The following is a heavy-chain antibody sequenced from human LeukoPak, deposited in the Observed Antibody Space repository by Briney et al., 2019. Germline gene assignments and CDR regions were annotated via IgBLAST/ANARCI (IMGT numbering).Heavy chain of an antibody. CDR2: ISSSSSYT. Sequence: GGSLRLSCAASGFTFSDYYMSWIRQAPGKGLEWVSYISSSSSYTNYADSVKGRFTISRDNAKNSLYLQMNSPRAEDTAVYYCARVGYGDYGFDYWGQGTLVTVSS. CDR1: GFTFSDYY. V-gene: IGHV3-11*06. D-gene: IGHD4-17*01. CDR3: ARVGYGDYGFDY. J-gene: IGHJ4*02.